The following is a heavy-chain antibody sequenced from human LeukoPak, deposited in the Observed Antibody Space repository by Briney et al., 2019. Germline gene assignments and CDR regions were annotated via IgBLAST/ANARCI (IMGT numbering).Heavy chain of an antibody. CDR2: IRVVGGST. D-gene: IGHD3-10*01. CDR1: GFTFSRYA. J-gene: IGHJ4*02. Sequence: PGGSPRLSCSASGFTFSRYAMHWVHQAPGKGLEYVSAIRVVGGSTYYADSVKGRFTISRDNSRNTLHLQMSSLRVEDTAVYYCVKDSSSGGYFDYWGQGTLGTLSS. CDR3: VKDSSSGGYFDY. V-gene: IGHV3-64D*09.